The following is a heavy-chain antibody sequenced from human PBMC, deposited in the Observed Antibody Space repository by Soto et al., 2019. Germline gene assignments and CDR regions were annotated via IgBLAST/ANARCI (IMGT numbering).Heavy chain of an antibody. CDR2: ISSNGGIT. CDR1: GFTFSDYD. J-gene: IGHJ4*02. CDR3: VRDPSFDY. V-gene: IGHV3-64*01. Sequence: EVQLVESGGGLVQPGGSLRLSCAASGFTFSDYDMVWVRQAPGKGLEYISAISSNGGITYYANSVKGRFTISRDNSKNTRYLQMGSLRAEDMAVYYCVRDPSFDYWGQGTLVTVSS.